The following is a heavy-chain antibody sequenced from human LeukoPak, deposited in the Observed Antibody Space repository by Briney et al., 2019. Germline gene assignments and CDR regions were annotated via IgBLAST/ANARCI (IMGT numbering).Heavy chain of an antibody. CDR3: ARMYSSSWRYYYYGMDV. CDR1: GFTFSRYW. D-gene: IGHD6-13*01. V-gene: IGHV3-74*01. J-gene: IGHJ6*02. Sequence: GGSLRLSCAASGFTFSRYWIHWVRQAPGKGLVWVSRINTDGSSTTYADSVKGRFTISRDNSKNTLYLQMNSLRAEDTAVYYCARMYSSSWRYYYYGMDVWGQGTTVTVSS. CDR2: INTDGSST.